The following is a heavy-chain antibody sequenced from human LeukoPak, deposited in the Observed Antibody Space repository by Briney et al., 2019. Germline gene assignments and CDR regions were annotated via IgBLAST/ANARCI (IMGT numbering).Heavy chain of an antibody. CDR1: GYNFDKFG. Sequence: GASVKVSCKASGYNFDKFGIAWVRQAPGQGLEWMGWINTHNGNTKYAQQYQGRVTMTTDTSTSTVYVELRSLRSDDTAVYFCARDTPQHLKRYDYWGQGTQVTVSS. CDR3: ARDTPQHLKRYDY. CDR2: INTHNGNT. V-gene: IGHV1-18*01. J-gene: IGHJ4*02. D-gene: IGHD6-13*01.